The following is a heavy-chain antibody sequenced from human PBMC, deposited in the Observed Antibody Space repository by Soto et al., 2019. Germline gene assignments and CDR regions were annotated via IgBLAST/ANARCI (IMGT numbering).Heavy chain of an antibody. CDR3: TRERYGDYEVDS. D-gene: IGHD4-17*01. Sequence: SETLSLTCGVSNDSIISNYYWGWIRQPPGRGLELIGIIYQSGSAFYNPSLKSRVTMSIDMYEDQFSLRLTSVTAADTAVYYCTRERYGDYEVDSWGQGTLVTVSS. J-gene: IGHJ4*02. CDR1: NDSIISNYY. CDR2: IYQSGSA. V-gene: IGHV4-38-2*02.